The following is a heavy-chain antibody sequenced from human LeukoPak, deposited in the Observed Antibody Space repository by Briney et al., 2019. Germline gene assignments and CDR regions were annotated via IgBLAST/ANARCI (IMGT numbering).Heavy chain of an antibody. CDR1: GFTFSSYE. CDR3: AKDLTYYYDSSGPDY. D-gene: IGHD3-22*01. J-gene: IGHJ4*02. Sequence: GGSLRLSCAASGFTFSSYEMNWVRQAPGKGLEWVSYISSSGSTIYYADSVKGRFTISRDNAKNSLYLQMNSLRAEDTAVYYCAKDLTYYYDSSGPDYWGQGTLVTVSS. CDR2: ISSSGSTI. V-gene: IGHV3-48*03.